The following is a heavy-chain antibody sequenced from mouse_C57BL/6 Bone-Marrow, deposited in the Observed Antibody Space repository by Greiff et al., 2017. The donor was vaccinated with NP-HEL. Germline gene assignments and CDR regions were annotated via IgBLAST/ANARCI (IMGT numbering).Heavy chain of an antibody. CDR2: ISDGGSYT. CDR3: ARKLYYSNFAY. Sequence: EVNVVESGGGLVKPGGSLKLSCAASGFTFSSYAMSWVRQTPEKRLEWVATISDGGSYTYYPDNVKGRFTISRDNAKNNLYLQMSHLKSEDTAMYYCARKLYYSNFAYWGQGTLVTVSA. V-gene: IGHV5-4*03. CDR1: GFTFSSYA. J-gene: IGHJ3*01. D-gene: IGHD2-5*01.